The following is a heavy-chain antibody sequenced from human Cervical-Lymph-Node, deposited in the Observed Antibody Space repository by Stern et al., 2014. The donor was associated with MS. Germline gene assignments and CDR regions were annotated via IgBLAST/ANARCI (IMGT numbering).Heavy chain of an antibody. CDR1: GASLSGVNW. V-gene: IGHV4-4*02. D-gene: IGHD3-16*01. CDR2: IFHTGDT. Sequence: VQLVESGPGLVKPSGTLSLTCTVSGASLSGVNWWTWVRQPPGKGLEWMWEIFHTGDTNYNPARRSGCVNLVDRPKSQFARQVTSGTAADTAVYYCARGGGTDSPSYDYWGQGTLVTVS. CDR3: ARGGGTDSPSYDY. J-gene: IGHJ4*02.